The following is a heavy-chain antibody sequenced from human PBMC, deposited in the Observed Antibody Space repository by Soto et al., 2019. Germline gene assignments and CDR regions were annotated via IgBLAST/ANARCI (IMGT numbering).Heavy chain of an antibody. J-gene: IGHJ6*02. Sequence: GGSLRLSCAATGFTFSNYWMHWVRQTPGKGLVWVSRINSDGSTTSYADSVKGRFTISRDNAKNTLYLQMNSLRAEDSAVYYCARGNYYGMDVWGQGTTVTVSS. D-gene: IGHD3-10*01. CDR2: INSDGSTT. CDR1: GFTFSNYW. V-gene: IGHV3-74*01. CDR3: ARGNYYGMDV.